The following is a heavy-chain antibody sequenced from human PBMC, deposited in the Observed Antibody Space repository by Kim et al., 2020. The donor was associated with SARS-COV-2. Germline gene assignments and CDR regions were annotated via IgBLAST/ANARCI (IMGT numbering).Heavy chain of an antibody. D-gene: IGHD6-19*01. V-gene: IGHV4-59*13. Sequence: SETLSLTCTVSGGSISSYYWSWIRQPPGNGLEWIGYIYYSGSTNYNPSLKSRVTISVDTSKNQFSLKLSSVTAADTAVYYCARVLSKAGGGIAVAGTHRHYYYYYGMDVWGQGTTVTVSS. CDR1: GGSISSYY. J-gene: IGHJ6*02. CDR2: IYYSGST. CDR3: ARVLSKAGGGIAVAGTHRHYYYYYGMDV.